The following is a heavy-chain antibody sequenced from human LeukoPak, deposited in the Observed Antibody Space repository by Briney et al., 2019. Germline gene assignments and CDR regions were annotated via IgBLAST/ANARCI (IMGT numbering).Heavy chain of an antibody. J-gene: IGHJ4*02. D-gene: IGHD4-17*01. Sequence: QTGGSLRLSCTASGFSFRSYNLHWVRQAPGKGLEWVSFISYTVSSIHSDDSVNGRFTLSRDDSKNTLSLQISGLRAEDTALYYCTTEVPTGDLRFDYWGQGTLVTVSS. CDR3: TTEVPTGDLRFDY. V-gene: IGHV3-30*02. CDR2: ISYTVSSI. CDR1: GFSFRSYN.